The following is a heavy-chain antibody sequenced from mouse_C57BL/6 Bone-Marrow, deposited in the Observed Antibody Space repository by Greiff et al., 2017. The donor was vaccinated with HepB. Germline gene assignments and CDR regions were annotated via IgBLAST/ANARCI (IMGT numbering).Heavy chain of an antibody. CDR1: GFTFSSYA. J-gene: IGHJ2*01. Sequence: VQRVESGGGLVKPGGSLKLSCAASGFTFSSYAMSWVRQTPEKRLEWVATISDGGSYTYYPDNVKGRFTISRDNAKNNLYLQMSHLKSEDTAMYYCAREGYWGQGTTLTVSS. CDR3: AREGY. V-gene: IGHV5-4*01. CDR2: ISDGGSYT.